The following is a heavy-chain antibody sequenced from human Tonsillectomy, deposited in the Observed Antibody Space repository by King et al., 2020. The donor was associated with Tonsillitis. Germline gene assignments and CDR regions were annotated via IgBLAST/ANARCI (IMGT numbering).Heavy chain of an antibody. CDR2: ISCSGGST. Sequence: DVQLVESGGGLVQPGGSLRLSCAASGFTFSIYGMNWVLQAPGKGLEWVSAISCSGGSTYYADSVKGRFTISRDNSKNTLYLQMNSLRAADTAVYYCAKREYDDYYYMDVWGKGTTVTVSS. CDR1: GFTFSIYG. V-gene: IGHV3-23*04. J-gene: IGHJ6*03. CDR3: AKREYDDYYYMDV. D-gene: IGHD1-26*01.